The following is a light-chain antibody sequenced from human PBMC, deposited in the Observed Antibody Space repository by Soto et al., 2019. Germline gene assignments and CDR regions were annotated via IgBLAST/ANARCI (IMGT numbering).Light chain of an antibody. CDR1: QSVYSN. CDR2: GAS. V-gene: IGKV3-20*01. CDR3: QQYGSSGT. J-gene: IGKJ1*01. Sequence: EIVMTQSAATLAVSPGEGGTLSCRASQSVYSNVAWYQQKPGQAPRLLIYGASSRATGIPDRFSGSGSGTDFTLPISRLEPEDFAVYYCQQYGSSGTFGQGTKVDIK.